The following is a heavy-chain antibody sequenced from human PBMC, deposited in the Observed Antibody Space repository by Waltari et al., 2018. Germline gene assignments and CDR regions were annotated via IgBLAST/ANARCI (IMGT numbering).Heavy chain of an antibody. CDR2: LHDSGDT. V-gene: IGHV4-59*01. CDR1: GGSLTTYY. J-gene: IGHJ6*02. D-gene: IGHD3-16*01. CDR3: ARVHGSESPLSWGTDV. Sequence: QVQLHESGPGLVRPSETLSLTCTVSGGSLTTYYWSWVRRPPGKCLEFIGYLHDSGDTNYSPSVKSRVSMSIDTSKKQFSLKVSSVTAADSAMYYCARVHGSESPLSWGTDVWGQGTAVTVSS.